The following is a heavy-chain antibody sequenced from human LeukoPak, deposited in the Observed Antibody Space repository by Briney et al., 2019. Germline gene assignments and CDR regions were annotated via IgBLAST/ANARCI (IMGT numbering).Heavy chain of an antibody. V-gene: IGHV4-34*01. CDR1: GGSFSGYY. CDR3: ASGSESWFDP. J-gene: IGHJ5*02. D-gene: IGHD6-19*01. Sequence: SETLSLTCAVYGGSFSGYYWSWIRQPPGKGLEWTGEINHSGSTNYNPSLKSRVTISVDTSKNQFSLRLSSVTAADTAVYYCASGSESWFDPWGQGTLVTVSS. CDR2: INHSGST.